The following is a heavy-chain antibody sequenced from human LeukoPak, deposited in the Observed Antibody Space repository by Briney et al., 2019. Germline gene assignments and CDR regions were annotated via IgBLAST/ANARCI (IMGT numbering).Heavy chain of an antibody. Sequence: APVKVSCKASGYTFTSYYMHWVRQAPGQGLEWMGIINPSGGSTSYAQKFQGRVTMTRDMSTSTVYMELSSLRSEDTALYYCARVAMGGSGSKTGYYFDYWGQGTLVTVSS. J-gene: IGHJ4*02. D-gene: IGHD3-10*01. V-gene: IGHV1-46*01. CDR3: ARVAMGGSGSKTGYYFDY. CDR2: INPSGGST. CDR1: GYTFTSYY.